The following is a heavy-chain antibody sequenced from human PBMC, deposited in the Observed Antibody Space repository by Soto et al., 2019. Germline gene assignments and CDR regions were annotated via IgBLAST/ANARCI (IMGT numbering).Heavy chain of an antibody. V-gene: IGHV3-23*01. J-gene: IGHJ3*02. CDR3: AKCGSGSYYRWAGGNNAFDI. CDR2: ISGSGGST. D-gene: IGHD1-26*01. Sequence: EVQLLESGGGLVQPGGSLRLSCAASGFTFSSYAMSWVRQAPGKGLEWVSAISGSGGSTYYADSVKGRFTISRDNSKNTLYRKMNSLRAEDTAVYYCAKCGSGSYYRWAGGNNAFDIWGQGTMVTVSS. CDR1: GFTFSSYA.